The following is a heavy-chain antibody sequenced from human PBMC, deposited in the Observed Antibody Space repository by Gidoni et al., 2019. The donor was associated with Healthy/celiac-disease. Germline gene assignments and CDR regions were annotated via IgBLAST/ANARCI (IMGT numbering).Heavy chain of an antibody. CDR1: GYTFTGYY. CDR2: INPNSGGT. V-gene: IGHV1-2*07. CDR3: ASNPNSSSWER. J-gene: IGHJ4*02. Sequence: QLQLVQSGAEEKKPRASVKVSCKASGYTFTGYYMHWVRQAPGQGLEWMGWINPNSGGTNYAHKFQGRVTMTRDTSISTAYMELSRLRSDDTAVYYCASNPNSSSWERWGQGTLVTVSS. D-gene: IGHD6-13*01.